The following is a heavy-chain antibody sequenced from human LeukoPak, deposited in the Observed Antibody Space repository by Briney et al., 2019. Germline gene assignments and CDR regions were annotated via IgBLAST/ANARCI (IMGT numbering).Heavy chain of an antibody. CDR1: GFTLGDYV. CDR3: TRSVAAAGNRHFDS. CDR2: IRSKAYGGTA. V-gene: IGHV3-49*04. J-gene: IGHJ4*02. Sequence: GGSLRLSCTASGFTLGDYVMSWVRQAPGKGLECVGFIRSKAYGGTAEYGASVKGRVTISRDDYKSIAYLQMNSLKTEDTAVYYCTRSVAAAGNRHFDSWGQGTLVTVSS. D-gene: IGHD6-13*01.